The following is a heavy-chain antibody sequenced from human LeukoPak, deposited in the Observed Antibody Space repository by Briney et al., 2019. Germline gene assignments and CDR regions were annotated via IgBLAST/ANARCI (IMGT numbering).Heavy chain of an antibody. CDR2: MYRGGST. CDR3: ARDGGAAAGY. CDR1: GFTVSNNY. V-gene: IGHV3-66*01. J-gene: IGHJ4*02. Sequence: GGSLRLSCAASGFTVSNNYMSWVRQAPGKGLECVSVMYRGGSTYYADSVQGRFTMSRDNSKNTLYLQMNSLRDEDTAVYYCARDGGAAAGYWGQGTLVTVSS. D-gene: IGHD6-13*01.